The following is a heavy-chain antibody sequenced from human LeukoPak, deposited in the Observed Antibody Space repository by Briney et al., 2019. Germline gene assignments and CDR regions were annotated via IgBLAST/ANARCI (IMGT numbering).Heavy chain of an antibody. D-gene: IGHD3-16*02. CDR2: INSDGSST. J-gene: IGHJ3*02. V-gene: IGHV3-74*01. Sequence: PGGSLRLSCAASGFTFSSYWMHWVRQAPGKGLVWVSRINSDGSSTSYADSVKGRFTISRDNAKNTLYLQMNSLRAEDTAVYYCARGGRLRLGELSFLFWSDAFDIWGQGTMVTVSS. CDR1: GFTFSSYW. CDR3: ARGGRLRLGELSFLFWSDAFDI.